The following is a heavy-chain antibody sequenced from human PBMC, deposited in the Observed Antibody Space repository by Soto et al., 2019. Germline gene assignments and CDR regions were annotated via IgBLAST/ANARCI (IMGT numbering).Heavy chain of an antibody. V-gene: IGHV1-8*01. CDR1: GYTFTSYD. CDR2: VNPNSGNT. Sequence: ASVKVSCKASGYTFTSYDMNWVRQATGQGLEWMGWVNPNSGNTGYAQKFQDRVTMTRNTSISTAYMELSSLRSEDTAVYYCARGRGYSSSFVFDPWGQGTLVTVSS. CDR3: ARGRGYSSSFVFDP. D-gene: IGHD6-13*01. J-gene: IGHJ5*02.